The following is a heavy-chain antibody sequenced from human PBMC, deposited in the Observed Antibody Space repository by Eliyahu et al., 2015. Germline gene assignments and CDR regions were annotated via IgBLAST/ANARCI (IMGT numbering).Heavy chain of an antibody. V-gene: IGHV1-69*01. Sequence: SSVKVSCKASGGTFSNYAINWVRQAPGQGLEWMGGIIPIFGIRNDAENFQGRVTITADESTSTAYMELRSLRSEDTAVYYCARAGEFRELSSQLGDWGRGTLVTVSS. J-gene: IGHJ4*02. CDR1: GGTFSNYA. D-gene: IGHD3-10*01. CDR3: ARAGEFRELSSQLGD. CDR2: IIPIFGIR.